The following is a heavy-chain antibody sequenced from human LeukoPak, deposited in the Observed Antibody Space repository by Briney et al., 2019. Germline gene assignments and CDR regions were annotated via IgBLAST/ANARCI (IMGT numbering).Heavy chain of an antibody. CDR1: GFTFSNFA. J-gene: IGHJ4*02. CDR2: ISGSGGST. Sequence: GGSLRLSCAASGFTFSNFAMNWVRQAPGKGLEWVSTISGSGGSTYYADSVKGRFTISRDNSKNTLYLQMNSQRAEDTAVYYCAKMVHTEQWLVPFDYWGQGTLVTVSS. D-gene: IGHD6-19*01. CDR3: AKMVHTEQWLVPFDY. V-gene: IGHV3-23*01.